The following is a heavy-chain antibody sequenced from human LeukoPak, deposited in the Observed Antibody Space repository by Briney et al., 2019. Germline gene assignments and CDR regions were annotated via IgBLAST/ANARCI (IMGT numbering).Heavy chain of an antibody. D-gene: IGHD1-26*01. CDR2: ISYDGSNK. CDR3: ARARNGTLKY. V-gene: IGHV3-30*03. Sequence: GGSLRLSCAASGFTFSSYGMHWVRQAPGKGLEWVAVISYDGSNKYYADSVKGRFTISRDNSKNTLYLQMNSLRAEDTAVYYCARARNGTLKYWGQGTLGTVSS. CDR1: GFTFSSYG. J-gene: IGHJ4*02.